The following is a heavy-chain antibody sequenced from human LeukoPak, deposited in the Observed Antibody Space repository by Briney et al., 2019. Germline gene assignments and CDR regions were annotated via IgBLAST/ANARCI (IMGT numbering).Heavy chain of an antibody. V-gene: IGHV4-31*03. D-gene: IGHD3-22*01. CDR1: GGSISSGGYY. Sequence: SQTLSLTCTVSGGSISSGGYYWSWIRQHPGKGLEWIGYIYYSGSTYYNPSLKSRVTISVDTSKNQFSLKLSSVTAADTAVYYCHYDSTGQGAFDIWGQGTMVTVSS. CDR3: HYDSTGQGAFDI. J-gene: IGHJ3*02. CDR2: IYYSGST.